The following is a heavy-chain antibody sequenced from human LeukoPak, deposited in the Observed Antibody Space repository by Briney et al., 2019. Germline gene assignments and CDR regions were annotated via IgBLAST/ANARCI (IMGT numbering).Heavy chain of an antibody. CDR1: VYTFTDYY. J-gene: IGHJ5*02. Sequence: GASVTVSFTSAVYTFTDYYMHWVRQAPGQGREWMVCISPNSGPTNYAQKFQGSLTMTRATSIITAYIELSRLRSDDTAVFYCARDYVGYIWFVPCGEGTLVTVSS. D-gene: IGHD3-16*01. CDR3: ARDYVGYIWFVP. V-gene: IGHV1-2*02. CDR2: ISPNSGPT.